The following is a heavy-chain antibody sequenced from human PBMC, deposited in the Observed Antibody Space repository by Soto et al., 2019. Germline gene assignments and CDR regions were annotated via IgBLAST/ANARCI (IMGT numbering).Heavy chain of an antibody. Sequence: PGGSLRLSCAASGCTFSSYAMSWVRQAPGKGLEWVSAISGSGGSTYYADSVKGRFTISRDNSKNTLYLQMNSLRAEDTAVYYCAKPYCSSTSCKPPWFDPWGQGTLVTVSS. CDR1: GCTFSSYA. D-gene: IGHD2-2*01. J-gene: IGHJ5*02. CDR3: AKPYCSSTSCKPPWFDP. V-gene: IGHV3-23*01. CDR2: ISGSGGST.